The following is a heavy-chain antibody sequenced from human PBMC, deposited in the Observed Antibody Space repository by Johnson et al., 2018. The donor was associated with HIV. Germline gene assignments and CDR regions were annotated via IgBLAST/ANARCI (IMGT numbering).Heavy chain of an antibody. CDR2: IYSGGST. CDR3: ARDVTAGNDAFDI. Sequence: VQLVESGGGVVRPGGSLKLSCAASVFSFDDYGMSWVRQPPGKGLEWVSGIYSGGSTYYADSVKGRFTISRDNSNNTLYLQMNSLRAEDTAVYYCARDVTAGNDAFDIWGQGTMVTVSS. D-gene: IGHD1-1*01. V-gene: IGHV3-66*01. J-gene: IGHJ3*02. CDR1: VFSFDDYG.